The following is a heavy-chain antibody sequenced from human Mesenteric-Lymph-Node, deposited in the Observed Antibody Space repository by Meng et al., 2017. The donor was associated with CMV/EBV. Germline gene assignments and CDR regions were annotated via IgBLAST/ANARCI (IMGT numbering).Heavy chain of an antibody. J-gene: IGHJ4*02. Sequence: SGCTFSSYDMHWVRQAPGKGLEWVAVIGYAGGNKYYADSVKGRFTISRDNSKNTLYLQMNSLRAEDTAVYYCARDWYYYDSSGYYHYWGQGTLVTVSS. CDR3: ARDWYYYDSSGYYHY. V-gene: IGHV3-33*01. D-gene: IGHD3-22*01. CDR1: GCTFSSYD. CDR2: IGYAGGNK.